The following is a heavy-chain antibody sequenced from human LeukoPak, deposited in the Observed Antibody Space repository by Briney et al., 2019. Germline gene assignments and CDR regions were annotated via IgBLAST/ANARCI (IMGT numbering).Heavy chain of an antibody. D-gene: IGHD5-18*01. J-gene: IGHJ4*02. CDR2: ISAYNGNT. V-gene: IGHV1-18*01. CDR1: GYTFTSYG. CDR3: ARDFDVDTAMVSSQDY. Sequence: ASVEVSCKASGYTFTSYGISWVRQAPGQGLEWMGWISAYNGNTNYAQKLQGRVTMTTDTSTSTAYMELRSLRSDDTAVYYCARDFDVDTAMVSSQDYWGQGTLVTVSS.